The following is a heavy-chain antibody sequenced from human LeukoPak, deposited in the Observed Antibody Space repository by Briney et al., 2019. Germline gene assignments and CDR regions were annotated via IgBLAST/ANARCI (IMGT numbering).Heavy chain of an antibody. CDR3: AKSKSPYPMDYIFDF. V-gene: IGHV3-30*18. CDR1: GFSFSSYG. D-gene: IGHD4-11*01. CDR2: ISNDGSIT. Sequence: GGSLRLSCAASGFSFSSYGMHWVRQAPGKGLEWVAVISNDGSITKYGDSVKGRFTISRDNSKNTLYVQMNSLKTDDTAVYYCAKSKSPYPMDYIFDFWGQGTLVTVSS. J-gene: IGHJ4*02.